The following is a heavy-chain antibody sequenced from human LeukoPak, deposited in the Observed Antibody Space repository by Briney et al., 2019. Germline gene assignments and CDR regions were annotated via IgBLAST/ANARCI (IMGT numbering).Heavy chain of an antibody. J-gene: IGHJ4*02. V-gene: IGHV4-59*08. CDR3: ARWYSSGWAFDY. Sequence: SETLSLTCSVSGGSISSHYWSWIRQPPGKGLEWIGYIYYSGSTKYNPSLKSRVTISVDTSKNQFSLKLSSVTAADTAVYYCARWYSSGWAFDYWGQGTLVTVSS. CDR2: IYYSGST. D-gene: IGHD6-19*01. CDR1: GGSISSHY.